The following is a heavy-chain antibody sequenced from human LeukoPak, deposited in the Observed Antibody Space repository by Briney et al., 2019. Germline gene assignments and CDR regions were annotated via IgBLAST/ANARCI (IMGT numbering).Heavy chain of an antibody. CDR1: GFTFGDSA. CDR3: ARGHPYCGGDCYSS. V-gene: IGHV3-49*04. J-gene: IGHJ5*02. CDR2: IRSKDYGATT. Sequence: PGGSLRLSCTASGFTFGDSAMGWVRQAPGKGLEWVGFIRSKDYGATTECAASVKGRFTISRDDSKSIAYLQMNSLKTEDTAVYYCARGHPYCGGDCYSSWGQGTLVTVSS. D-gene: IGHD2-21*02.